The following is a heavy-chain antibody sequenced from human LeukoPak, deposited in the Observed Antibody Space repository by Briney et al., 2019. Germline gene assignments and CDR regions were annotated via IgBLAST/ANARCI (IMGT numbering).Heavy chain of an antibody. CDR2: ISSSSSYT. J-gene: IGHJ6*04. CDR3: ARDRTVTTPYYYYGMDV. V-gene: IGHV3-11*06. Sequence: GGSPRLSCAASGFTFSDYYMSWIRQAPGKGLEWVSYISSSSSYTNYADSVKGRFTISRDNAKNSLYLQMNSLRAEDTAVYYCARDRTVTTPYYYYGMDVRGKGTTVTVSS. CDR1: GFTFSDYY. D-gene: IGHD4-17*01.